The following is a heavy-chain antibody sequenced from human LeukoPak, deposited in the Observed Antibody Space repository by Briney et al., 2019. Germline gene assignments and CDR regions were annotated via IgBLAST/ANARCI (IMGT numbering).Heavy chain of an antibody. V-gene: IGHV3-15*01. CDR3: TTDLTPPTLLWFGEYPLDY. Sequence: PGGSLRLSCAASGFTFSNAWMSWVRQAPGKGLEWVGRIKSKTDGGTTDYAAPVKGRFTISRDDSKNTLYPQMNSLKTEDTAVYYCTTDLTPPTLLWFGEYPLDYWGQGTLVTVSS. CDR2: IKSKTDGGTT. CDR1: GFTFSNAW. J-gene: IGHJ4*02. D-gene: IGHD3-10*01.